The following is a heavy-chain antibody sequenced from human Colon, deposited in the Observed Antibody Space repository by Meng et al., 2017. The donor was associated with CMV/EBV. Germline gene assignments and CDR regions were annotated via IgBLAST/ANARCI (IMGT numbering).Heavy chain of an antibody. CDR1: GFTFSSYS. D-gene: IGHD6-19*01. V-gene: IGHV3-21*01. CDR2: ISHTSDT. CDR3: ARAGLRAVEATRSDY. J-gene: IGHJ4*02. Sequence: GGSLRLSCAASGFTFSSYSLNWVRLAPRKGLEWVASISHTSDTYYADSLKGRFTLSRDNAKNSLYLQMNSLRAEDTAVYYCARAGLRAVEATRSDYWGQGTLVTVSS.